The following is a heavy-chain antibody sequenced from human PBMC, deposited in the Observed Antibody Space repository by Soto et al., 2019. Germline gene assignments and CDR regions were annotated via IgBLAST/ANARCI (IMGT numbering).Heavy chain of an antibody. V-gene: IGHV4-39*01. D-gene: IGHD3-3*01. CDR3: ARLRDFWSGEIK. CDR2: IYYSGST. J-gene: IGHJ4*02. CDR1: GGSISSSSYY. Sequence: QLQLQESGPGLVKPSETLSLTCTVSGGSISSSSYYWGWIRQPPGKGLEWIGSIYYSGSTYYNPSLKSRVTISVDTSKNQFSLKLSSVTAADTAVYYCARLRDFWSGEIKWGQGTLVTVSS.